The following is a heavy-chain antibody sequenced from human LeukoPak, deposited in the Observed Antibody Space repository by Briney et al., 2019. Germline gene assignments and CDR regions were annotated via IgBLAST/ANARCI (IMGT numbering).Heavy chain of an antibody. J-gene: IGHJ6*02. CDR2: IWYDGSNK. D-gene: IGHD2-21*02. CDR1: GFTFSSYG. V-gene: IGHV3-33*01. Sequence: GGSLRLSCAASGFTFSSYGMHWVRQAPGKGLEWVAVIWYDGSNKYYADSVKGRFTISRDNSKNTLYLQMNSLRAEDTAVYYCAREYCGGDCEAGYYYYGMDVWGRGTTVTVSS. CDR3: AREYCGGDCEAGYYYYGMDV.